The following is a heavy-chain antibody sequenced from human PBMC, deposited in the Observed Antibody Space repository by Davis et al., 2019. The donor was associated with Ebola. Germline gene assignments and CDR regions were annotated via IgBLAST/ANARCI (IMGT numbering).Heavy chain of an antibody. CDR3: ARLWFGELTLFDY. CDR2: IYYSGST. V-gene: IGHV4-39*02. J-gene: IGHJ4*02. CDR1: GGSIRSSTYY. Sequence: PSETLSLTCTVSGGSIRSSTYYWGWIRQPPGKGLEWIGSIYYSGSTFYNPSLKSRITISVDTSKNHFSLNLRSVTAADTAVYYCARLWFGELTLFDYWGQGTLVTVSS. D-gene: IGHD3-10*01.